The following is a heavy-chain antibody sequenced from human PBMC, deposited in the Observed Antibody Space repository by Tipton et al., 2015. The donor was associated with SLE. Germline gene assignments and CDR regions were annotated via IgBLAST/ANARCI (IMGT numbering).Heavy chain of an antibody. V-gene: IGHV4-4*07. CDR2: IYASGST. D-gene: IGHD2-21*01. J-gene: IGHJ6*03. Sequence: TLSLTCTVSGGSISSYYWSWIRQPAGKGLEWVGRIYASGSTNYNPSLKSRVTISVDTSKNQFSLKLSSVTAADTAVYYCARDRRYCGGDCYYYYYYMDVWGKGTTVTVSS. CDR1: GGSISSYY. CDR3: ARDRRYCGGDCYYYYYYMDV.